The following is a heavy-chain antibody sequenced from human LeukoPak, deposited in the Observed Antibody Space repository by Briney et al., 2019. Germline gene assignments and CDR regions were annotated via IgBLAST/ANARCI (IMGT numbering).Heavy chain of an antibody. Sequence: PGRSLRLSCTASGFTFGDYAMSWFRQAPGKGLEWVGFIRAKTYGGTTQYAASVKDRFTISRDDSESIAYLQMNSLKTEDTAVYYCARADYGGNAGGFWGQGTLVTVSS. CDR1: GFTFGDYA. D-gene: IGHD4-23*01. CDR2: IRAKTYGGTT. J-gene: IGHJ4*02. V-gene: IGHV3-49*03. CDR3: ARADYGGNAGGF.